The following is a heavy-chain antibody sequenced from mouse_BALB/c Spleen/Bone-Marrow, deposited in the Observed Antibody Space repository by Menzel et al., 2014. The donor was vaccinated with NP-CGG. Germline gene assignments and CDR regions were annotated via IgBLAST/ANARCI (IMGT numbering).Heavy chain of an antibody. CDR3: AREACDSFAY. CDR1: GFTFSSFG. D-gene: IGHD3-2*02. V-gene: IGHV5-17*02. CDR2: ISSGSTYT. Sequence: EVKLMESGGGLVQPGGSLKLSCAASGFTFSSFGMHWVRQAPEKGLEWVAYISSGSTYTYYPDTVKGRFTISRDNPKNTLFLQMTSLKSEDTAMYYCAREACDSFAYWGQGTLVTVSA. J-gene: IGHJ3*01.